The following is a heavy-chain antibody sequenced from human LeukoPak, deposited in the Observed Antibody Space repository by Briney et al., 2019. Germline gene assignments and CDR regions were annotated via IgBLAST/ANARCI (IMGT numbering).Heavy chain of an antibody. Sequence: GGSLRLSCAASGFTFSSSSMNWVRQAPGKGLEWVSTIIGSAVNTYYADSVKGRFTISRDDSKNTVYLQMNSLRAEDTAVYSCAKYTSGTSYRGLDQWGQGTLVTVSS. D-gene: IGHD3-10*01. CDR2: IIGSAVNT. CDR1: GFTFSSSS. CDR3: AKYTSGTSYRGLDQ. J-gene: IGHJ4*02. V-gene: IGHV3-23*01.